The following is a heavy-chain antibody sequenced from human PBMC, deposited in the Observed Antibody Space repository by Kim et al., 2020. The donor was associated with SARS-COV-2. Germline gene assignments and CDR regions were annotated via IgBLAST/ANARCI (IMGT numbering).Heavy chain of an antibody. CDR3: ARDQGVGDY. V-gene: IGHV1-3*01. J-gene: IGHJ4*02. Sequence: GNTKYSEECQGRATITRDTSASTAYMELSSLRFEDSAVYYCARDQGVGDYWGQGALVTVSS. CDR2: GNT. D-gene: IGHD1-26*01.